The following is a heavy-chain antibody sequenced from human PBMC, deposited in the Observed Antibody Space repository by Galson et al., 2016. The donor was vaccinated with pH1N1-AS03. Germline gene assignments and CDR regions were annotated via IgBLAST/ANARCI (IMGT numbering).Heavy chain of an antibody. V-gene: IGHV4-61*02. CDR2: ISLSGST. CDR3: ATSLNSGRTSYRPTDAFDI. CDR1: GGSISGTSYY. Sequence: TLSLTCTVSGGSISGTSYYWSWIRQPAGKGLGWIGRISLSGSTNYNPSLKSRVSMPVDTSKNQLSLELNSVTAADTAVYYGATSLNSGRTSYRPTDAFDIWGQGTMVIVSS. J-gene: IGHJ3*02. D-gene: IGHD1-26*01.